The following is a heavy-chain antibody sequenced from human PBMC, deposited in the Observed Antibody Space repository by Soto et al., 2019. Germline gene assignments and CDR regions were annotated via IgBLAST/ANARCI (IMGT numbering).Heavy chain of an antibody. Sequence: PSETLSLTCTVSGGSISSSSYYWGWIRQPPGEGPEWIVNIHYNGRAFYNPSLQSRCFISVDTSKNHLSLRLNSVKAADTAVYYCARGPYYYDSSAYYFESWGPGTLVTVSS. CDR1: GGSISSSSYY. J-gene: IGHJ4*02. D-gene: IGHD3-22*01. CDR3: ARGPYYYDSSAYYFES. CDR2: IHYNGRA. V-gene: IGHV4-39*07.